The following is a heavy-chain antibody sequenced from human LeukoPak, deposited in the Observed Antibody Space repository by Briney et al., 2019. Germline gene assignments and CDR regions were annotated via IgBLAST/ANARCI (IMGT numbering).Heavy chain of an antibody. Sequence: GGSLRLSCAASGFTFSSYWMHWVRHAPGKGLVWVSRINTDGSSTSYADSVKGRFTISRDNAKNTLYLQMNSLRAEDTAVYYCARSEWELLGDYWGQGTLVTVSS. CDR1: GFTFSSYW. J-gene: IGHJ4*02. CDR2: INTDGSST. V-gene: IGHV3-74*01. D-gene: IGHD1-26*01. CDR3: ARSEWELLGDY.